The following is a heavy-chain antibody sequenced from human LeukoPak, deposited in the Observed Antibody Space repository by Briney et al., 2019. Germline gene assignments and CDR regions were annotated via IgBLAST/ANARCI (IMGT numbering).Heavy chain of an antibody. CDR3: ARPYCGGDCSHAFDI. CDR2: ISYDGSNK. V-gene: IGHV3-30*04. Sequence: PGGSLRLSCAASGFTFSSYAMHWVRQAPGKGLEWVAVISYDGSNKYYADSVKGRFTISRDNSKNTLYLQMNSLRAEDTAVYYCARPYCGGDCSHAFDIWGQGTMVTVSS. D-gene: IGHD2-21*02. CDR1: GFTFSSYA. J-gene: IGHJ3*02.